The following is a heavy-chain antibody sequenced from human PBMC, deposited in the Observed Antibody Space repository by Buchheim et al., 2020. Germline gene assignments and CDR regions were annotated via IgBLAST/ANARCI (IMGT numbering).Heavy chain of an antibody. Sequence: QVQLVESGGSVVQPGGSLRLSCAASGFDFNNYAMHWVRQVPGKGLEWLAVMYYDGKNEFYGDSVRGRFTISRDNSERMLYLQMNNLRAEDTAIYYCATDPYASAWYYFDNWGQGT. CDR3: ATDPYASAWYYFDN. CDR1: GFDFNNYA. CDR2: MYYDGKNE. V-gene: IGHV3-33*01. J-gene: IGHJ4*02. D-gene: IGHD6-19*01.